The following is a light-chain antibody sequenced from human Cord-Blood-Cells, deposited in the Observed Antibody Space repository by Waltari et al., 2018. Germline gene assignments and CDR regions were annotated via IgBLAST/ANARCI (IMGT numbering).Light chain of an antibody. Sequence: QSVLTQPPSASGTPGQRATLTCSGSSSNNGSHYVYWYQQLPGTAPKLLIYRNNQRPSGVPDRFSGSKSGTSASRAISGLRSEDEADYYCAAWDDSLSGYVFGAGTKVTVL. CDR2: RNN. CDR3: AAWDDSLSGYV. V-gene: IGLV1-47*01. CDR1: SSNNGSHY. J-gene: IGLJ1*01.